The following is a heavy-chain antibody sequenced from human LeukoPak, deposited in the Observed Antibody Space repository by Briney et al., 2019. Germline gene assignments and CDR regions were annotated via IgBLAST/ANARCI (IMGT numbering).Heavy chain of an antibody. V-gene: IGHV4-38-2*02. J-gene: IGHJ4*02. Sequence: SETLSLTCTVSGYSISSGYHWGWIRQPPGKGLEWIGSIYHSGSTYYNPSLKSRVTISVDTSKNQFSLKLSSVTAADTAVYYCARGRWLQLDYFDYWGQGTLVTVSS. CDR1: GYSISSGYH. CDR3: ARGRWLQLDYFDY. CDR2: IYHSGST. D-gene: IGHD5-24*01.